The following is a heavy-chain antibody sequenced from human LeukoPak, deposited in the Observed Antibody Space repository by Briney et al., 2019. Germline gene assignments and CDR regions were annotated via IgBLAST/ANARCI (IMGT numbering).Heavy chain of an antibody. V-gene: IGHV3-21*01. J-gene: IGHJ4*02. CDR2: ISSSSTYI. Sequence: GGSLRLSCAASEFTFSSYTMNWVRQAPGKGLEWVSSISSSSTYINYADSVKGRFTISRDNAKNSLYLQMNSLRAEDTAVYYCARDRSPGNFDYWGQGTLVTVSS. D-gene: IGHD3-10*01. CDR1: EFTFSSYT. CDR3: ARDRSPGNFDY.